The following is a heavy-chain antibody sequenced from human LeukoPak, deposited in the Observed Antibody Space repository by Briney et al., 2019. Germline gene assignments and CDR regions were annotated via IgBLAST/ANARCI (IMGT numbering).Heavy chain of an antibody. CDR2: ISGGGEST. J-gene: IGHJ4*02. D-gene: IGHD6-13*01. CDR3: AKGSSSWYPFDY. Sequence: GGSLRLSCAASGFTFSSYAMSWVRQAPGKGLEWVSAISGGGESTYFADSVKGRFTISRDHSKNTLYLQMNTLGAEDTAVYYCAKGSSSWYPFDYWGQGTLVTVSS. CDR1: GFTFSSYA. V-gene: IGHV3-23*01.